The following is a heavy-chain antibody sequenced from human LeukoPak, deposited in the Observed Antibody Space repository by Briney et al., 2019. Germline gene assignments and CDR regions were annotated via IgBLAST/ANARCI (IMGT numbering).Heavy chain of an antibody. V-gene: IGHV3-23*01. CDR3: AKGIHYYDSSGALDY. Sequence: GGSLRLSCAASGFTFSSYAMTWVRQAPGKGLEWVTAISGSGGSTYYADSVKGRFTISRDNSKNTPYLQMNSLRAEDTAVYYCAKGIHYYDSSGALDYWGQGTLVTVS. CDR2: ISGSGGST. CDR1: GFTFSSYA. J-gene: IGHJ4*02. D-gene: IGHD3-22*01.